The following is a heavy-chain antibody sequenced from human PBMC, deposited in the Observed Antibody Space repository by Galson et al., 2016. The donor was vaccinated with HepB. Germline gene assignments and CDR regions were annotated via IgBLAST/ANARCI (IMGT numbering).Heavy chain of an antibody. V-gene: IGHV3-23*01. J-gene: IGHJ4*02. CDR1: GFTFSNYA. CDR2: TSGSGGSK. D-gene: IGHD3-10*01. Sequence: SLRLSCAASGFTFSNYAMRWVRQAPGKGLEWVSATSGSGGSKYYADSVKGRFTISRDNSKNKLYLQMNSLRAEDTDVYYCVKQDRWVRGVGLIKYYLDYWGQGTLLTVSS. CDR3: VKQDRWVRGVGLIKYYLDY.